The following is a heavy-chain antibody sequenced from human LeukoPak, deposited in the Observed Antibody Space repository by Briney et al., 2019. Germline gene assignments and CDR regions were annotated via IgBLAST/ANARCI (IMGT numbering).Heavy chain of an antibody. D-gene: IGHD3-16*01. V-gene: IGHV3-23*01. CDR2: ISGSGGST. Sequence: AGGSLRLSRAASGFTFSSYAMSWVRQAPGKGLEWVSAISGSGGSTYYADSVKGRFTISRDNSKNTLYLQMNSLRAEDTAVYYCAKETLITRVFDYWGQGTLVTVSS. CDR1: GFTFSSYA. CDR3: AKETLITRVFDY. J-gene: IGHJ4*02.